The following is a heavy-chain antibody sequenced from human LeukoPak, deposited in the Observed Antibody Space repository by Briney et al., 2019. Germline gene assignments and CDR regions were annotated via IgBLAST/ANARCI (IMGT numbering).Heavy chain of an antibody. J-gene: IGHJ4*02. V-gene: IGHV3-23*01. D-gene: IGHD6-6*01. Sequence: PGGSLRLSCAASGFTFSSYGMHWVRQAPGKGLDWVSDTGARGDTTHNADSVKGQFTISRDNSKSMLYLQMSNLRAEDTAIYYCATALSLAMYWGQGTLVTVSS. CDR1: GFTFSSYG. CDR2: TGARGDTT. CDR3: ATALSLAMY.